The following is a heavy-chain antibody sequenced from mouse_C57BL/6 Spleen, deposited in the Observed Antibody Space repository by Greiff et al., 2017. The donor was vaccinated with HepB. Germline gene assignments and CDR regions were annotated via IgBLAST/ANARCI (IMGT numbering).Heavy chain of an antibody. Sequence: DVKLVESGEGLVKPGGSLKLSCAASGFTFSSYAMSWVRQTPEKRLEWVAYISSGGDYIYYADTVKGRFTISRDNARNTLYLQMSSLKSEDTAMYYCTRYYDYDEPYAMDYWGQGTSVTVSS. J-gene: IGHJ4*01. D-gene: IGHD2-4*01. V-gene: IGHV5-9-1*02. CDR1: GFTFSSYA. CDR3: TRYYDYDEPYAMDY. CDR2: ISSGGDYI.